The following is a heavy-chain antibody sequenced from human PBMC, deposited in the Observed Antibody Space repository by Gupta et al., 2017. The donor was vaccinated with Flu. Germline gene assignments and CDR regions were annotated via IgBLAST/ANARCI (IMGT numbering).Heavy chain of an antibody. D-gene: IGHD3-10*01. CDR3: ASDFGYYYMDV. CDR2: IQEDGTVI. Sequence: WVRQAPGKGLEWVSRIQEDGTVITYADSVRGRFTVSRDNAKNTVYLQMNGLKAEDTAVYFCASDFGYYYMDVWGNGTTVTVS. J-gene: IGHJ6*03. V-gene: IGHV3-74*01.